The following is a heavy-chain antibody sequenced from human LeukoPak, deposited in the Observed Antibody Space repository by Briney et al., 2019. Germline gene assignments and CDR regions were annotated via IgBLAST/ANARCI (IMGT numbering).Heavy chain of an antibody. D-gene: IGHD3-16*02. CDR2: ISYDGSNK. CDR3: AKDLYVWGSYRYPDY. J-gene: IGHJ4*02. Sequence: GGSLRLSCAASGFTFSSYGMHWVRQAPGKGLEWVAVISYDGSNKYYADSVKGRFTISRDNSKNTLYLQMNSLRAEDTAVCYCAKDLYVWGSYRYPDYWGQGTLVTVSS. CDR1: GFTFSSYG. V-gene: IGHV3-30*18.